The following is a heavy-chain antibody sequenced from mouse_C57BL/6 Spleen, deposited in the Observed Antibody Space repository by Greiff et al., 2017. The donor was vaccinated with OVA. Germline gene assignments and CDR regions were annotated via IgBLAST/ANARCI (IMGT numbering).Heavy chain of an antibody. CDR2: INPNNGGT. CDR1: GYTFTDYY. CDR3: ARGADGGYYVLFAY. J-gene: IGHJ3*01. D-gene: IGHD2-3*01. V-gene: IGHV1-26*01. Sequence: EVQLQQSGPELVKPGASVKISCKASGYTFTDYYMNWVKQSHGKSLEWIGDINPNNGGTSYNQKFKGKATLTVDKSSSTAYMELRSLTSEDSAVYYCARGADGGYYVLFAYWGQGTLVTVSA.